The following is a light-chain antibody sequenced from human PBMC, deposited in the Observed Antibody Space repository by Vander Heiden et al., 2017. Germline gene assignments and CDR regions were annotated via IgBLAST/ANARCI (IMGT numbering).Light chain of an antibody. V-gene: IGLV2-23*02. CDR2: EVS. CDR1: SSDVGTNNL. J-gene: IGLJ1*01. CDR3: CSYASGSTFV. Sequence: SALTQPASVSGSPGPSITISCTGASSDVGTNNLVSWYQQHPAKPHNLMIYEVSRRPSGVSNRFSVSKSGNTASPTISVLQAEDEADYYCCSYASGSTFVFGTGTKLTVL.